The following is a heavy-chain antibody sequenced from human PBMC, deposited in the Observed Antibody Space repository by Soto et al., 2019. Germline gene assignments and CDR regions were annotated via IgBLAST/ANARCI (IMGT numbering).Heavy chain of an antibody. CDR1: GGSISSDDYY. Sequence: ASETLSLTCTVSGGSISSDDYYWSWIRQAPGRGLEWIGYIHSSGSIYYNPSLKSRATMSIDTAGNQFSLKLSSVTAADTAVYYCASGGNYDFWSGPNYYFDYWGQGTLVTVSS. V-gene: IGHV4-30-4*01. D-gene: IGHD3-3*01. CDR2: IHSSGSI. J-gene: IGHJ4*02. CDR3: ASGGNYDFWSGPNYYFDY.